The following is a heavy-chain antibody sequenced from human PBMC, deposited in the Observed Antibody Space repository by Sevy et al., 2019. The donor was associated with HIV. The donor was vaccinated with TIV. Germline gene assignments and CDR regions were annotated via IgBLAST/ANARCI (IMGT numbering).Heavy chain of an antibody. J-gene: IGHJ3*02. CDR1: GGSIITQS. D-gene: IGHD5-18*01. CDR3: AKGGYSYGYQALGN. V-gene: IGHV1-69*13. CDR2: IIPTFATV. Sequence: ASVKVSCKASGGSIITQSISWVRQAPGQGLEWMGGIIPTFATVNYAQKFQGRVTITADESTNTAYMELSSLRSEDTAVYYCAKGGYSYGYQALGNWGQGTVVTLSS.